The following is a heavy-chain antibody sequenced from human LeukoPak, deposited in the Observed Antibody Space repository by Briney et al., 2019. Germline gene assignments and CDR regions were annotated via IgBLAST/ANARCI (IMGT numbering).Heavy chain of an antibody. CDR2: ISSSSSYI. CDR3: ARDLKTYYDSSGRPDY. D-gene: IGHD3-22*01. J-gene: IGHJ4*02. V-gene: IGHV3-11*06. Sequence: GGSLRLSCAASGFTFSDYYMSWIRQAPGEGLEWVSSISSSSSYIYYADSVKGRFTISRDNAKNSLYLQMNSLRAEDTAVYYCARDLKTYYDSSGRPDYWGQGTLVTVSS. CDR1: GFTFSDYY.